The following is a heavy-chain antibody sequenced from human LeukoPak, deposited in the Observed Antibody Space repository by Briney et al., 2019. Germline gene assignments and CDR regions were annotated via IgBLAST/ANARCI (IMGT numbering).Heavy chain of an antibody. Sequence: ASVKVSCKASGYTFSTYGINWVRQAPGQGLEWMGWISAYNGHTIYAQMFQGRVTLTTSTSTNTAYMELRSLRSDDTAVYYCARDQRFGIAAVDSWFDPWGQGTLVTVPS. CDR2: ISAYNGHT. CDR1: GYTFSTYG. V-gene: IGHV1-18*01. D-gene: IGHD6-13*01. J-gene: IGHJ5*02. CDR3: ARDQRFGIAAVDSWFDP.